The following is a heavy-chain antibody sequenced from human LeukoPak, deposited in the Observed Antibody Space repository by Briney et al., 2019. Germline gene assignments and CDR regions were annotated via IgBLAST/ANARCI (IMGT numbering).Heavy chain of an antibody. J-gene: IGHJ4*02. CDR2: ISDSSGHT. CDR3: AKDGVWQSYYFDY. CDR1: GFTFSRYA. D-gene: IGHD6-19*01. Sequence: GGSLRLSCAASGFTFSRYAMSLVRQAPGKGLEWVSSISDSSGHTYYADSVRGRFTISRDNSKNTVFLQMNSLRAEDAAIYYCAKDGVWQSYYFDYWGQGTLVTVSS. V-gene: IGHV3-23*01.